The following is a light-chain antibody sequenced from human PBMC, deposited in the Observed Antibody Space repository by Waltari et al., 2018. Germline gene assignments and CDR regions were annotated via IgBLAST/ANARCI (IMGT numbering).Light chain of an antibody. CDR3: LLFYSGARV. J-gene: IGLJ3*02. CDR1: TGVVTSGHY. CDR2: DTS. V-gene: IGLV7-46*01. Sequence: QAVVTQEPSLTVSPGGPVTLTCGPSTGVVTSGHYPYWFQQQPGQAPRTLIYDTSNKQSWTPARFSGSLLGGKAALTLSGAQPEDEAEYYCLLFYSGARVFGGGTKLTVL.